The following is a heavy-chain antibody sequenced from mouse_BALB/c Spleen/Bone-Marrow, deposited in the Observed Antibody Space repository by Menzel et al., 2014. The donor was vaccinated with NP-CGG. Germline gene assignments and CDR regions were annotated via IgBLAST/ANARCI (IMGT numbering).Heavy chain of an antibody. Sequence: EVQLQQSGGGLVQPGGSLKLSCAASGFDFSRYWMSWVRQAPGKGLEWIGEINPDSSTINYTPSLKDKFIISRDNAKNTLYLQISKVRSEDTALYYCARLYYYGLQGYWGQGTTLTVSS. V-gene: IGHV4-1*02. CDR1: GFDFSRYW. CDR3: ARLYYYGLQGY. D-gene: IGHD1-1*01. J-gene: IGHJ2*01. CDR2: INPDSSTI.